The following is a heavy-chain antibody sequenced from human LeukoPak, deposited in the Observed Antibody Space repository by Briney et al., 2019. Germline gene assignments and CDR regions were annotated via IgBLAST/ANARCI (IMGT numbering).Heavy chain of an antibody. Sequence: GGSLRLSCAASGFTLSSYGMHWVRQAPGKGLEWVAVIWYDGSNKYYADSVKGRFTISRDNSKNTLYLQMNSLRAEDTAVYYCAIDGGYSIDYRGQGTLVTVSS. CDR2: IWYDGSNK. V-gene: IGHV3-33*01. CDR3: AIDGGYSIDY. J-gene: IGHJ4*02. CDR1: GFTLSSYG. D-gene: IGHD5-18*01.